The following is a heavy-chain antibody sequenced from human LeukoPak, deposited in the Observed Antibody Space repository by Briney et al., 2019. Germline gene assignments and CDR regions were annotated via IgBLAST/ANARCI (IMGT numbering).Heavy chain of an antibody. D-gene: IGHD2-8*01. CDR2: ISWNSGSI. Sequence: GRSLRLSCAASGFTFDDYAMHWVRQAPGKGLEWVSGISWNSGSIGYADSVKGRFTISRDNAKNSLYLQMNSLRAEDTASYYCAKEGVYCTNGVCSLDAFDIWGQGTMVTVSS. J-gene: IGHJ3*02. CDR3: AKEGVYCTNGVCSLDAFDI. CDR1: GFTFDDYA. V-gene: IGHV3-9*01.